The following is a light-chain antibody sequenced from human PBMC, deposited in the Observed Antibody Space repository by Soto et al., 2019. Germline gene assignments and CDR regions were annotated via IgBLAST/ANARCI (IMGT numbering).Light chain of an antibody. CDR3: QHFRTS. Sequence: EIVLTQSPGTLSLSPGERATLSCRASQSVSSSYLAWYQQKPGQAPRQLIYGASSRATGIPDRFSGSGSGTDFTLIITRREPEDFAVYYCQHFRTSFGGGTRVEIK. J-gene: IGKJ4*01. CDR1: QSVSSSY. CDR2: GAS. V-gene: IGKV3-20*01.